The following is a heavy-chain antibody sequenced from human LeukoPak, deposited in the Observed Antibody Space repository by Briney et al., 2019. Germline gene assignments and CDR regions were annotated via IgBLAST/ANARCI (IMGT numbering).Heavy chain of an antibody. D-gene: IGHD6-13*01. CDR1: GGSFSGYY. V-gene: IGHV4-34*01. J-gene: IGHJ5*02. CDR2: INHSGST. Sequence: SETLSLTCAVYGGSFSGYYWSWIRQPPGKGLEWIGEINHSGSTSYNPSLKSRVTISVDTSKNQFSLKLSSVTAADTAVYYCARGRRQQLVHGRCWFGPWGQGTLVTVSS. CDR3: ARGRRQQLVHGRCWFGP.